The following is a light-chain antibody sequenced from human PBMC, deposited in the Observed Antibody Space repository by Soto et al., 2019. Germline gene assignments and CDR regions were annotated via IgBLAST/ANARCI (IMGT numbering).Light chain of an antibody. J-gene: IGLJ3*02. CDR1: SSNIGRNT. Sequence: QSVLTQPPSGSGTPGQRVTISCSGSSSNIGRNTVNWYQQLPGTAPKLLIYTNDQRPSGVPDRFSASKSGTSASLTINGLQSEDEADYFCAAWDDSLIGLLFGGGTKLTVL. CDR3: AAWDDSLIGLL. CDR2: TND. V-gene: IGLV1-44*01.